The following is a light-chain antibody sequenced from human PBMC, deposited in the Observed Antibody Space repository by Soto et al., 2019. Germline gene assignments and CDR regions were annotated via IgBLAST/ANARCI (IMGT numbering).Light chain of an antibody. CDR3: VAWDDSLNCAV. V-gene: IGLV1-47*01. CDR2: ANS. Sequence: QSVLTQPPSASGTPGQTVAISCSGSSSNIGNNYVYWYQQVSGTAPKLLIYANSQRPSGVPDRVSGSKSGTSAALAISGLRSEDEADYYCVAWDDSLNCAVFGGGTQLTVL. CDR1: SSNIGNNY. J-gene: IGLJ7*01.